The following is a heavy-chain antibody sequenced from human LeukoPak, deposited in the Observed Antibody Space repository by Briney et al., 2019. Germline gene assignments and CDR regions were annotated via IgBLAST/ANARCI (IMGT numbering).Heavy chain of an antibody. Sequence: SETLSLTCAVYGGSFSGYYWSWIRQPPGKGLEWIGEINHSGSTNYNPSLKSRVTISVDTSKNQFSLKLSSVTAADTAVYYCARLARAVASFDCWGQGTLVTVSS. D-gene: IGHD6-19*01. CDR3: ARLARAVASFDC. J-gene: IGHJ4*02. CDR1: GGSFSGYY. V-gene: IGHV4-34*01. CDR2: INHSGST.